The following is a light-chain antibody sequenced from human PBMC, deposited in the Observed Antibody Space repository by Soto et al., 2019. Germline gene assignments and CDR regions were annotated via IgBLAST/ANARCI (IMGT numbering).Light chain of an antibody. Sequence: DIQMTQSPSTLAASIGDRVTMTCRASQSIMRRLAWYQQKPGKAPKLLIYKTSGLESGVPSRFSGSGSGTEFTLTINSLQPDDFATYYCQQYNTDSCTFGQGTKLELK. CDR3: QQYNTDSCT. CDR1: QSIMRR. J-gene: IGKJ2*02. CDR2: KTS. V-gene: IGKV1-5*03.